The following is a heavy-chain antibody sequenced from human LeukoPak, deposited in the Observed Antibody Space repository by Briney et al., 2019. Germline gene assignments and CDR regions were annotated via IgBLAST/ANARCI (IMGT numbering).Heavy chain of an antibody. CDR1: GFTFSSYG. D-gene: IGHD3-3*01. CDR2: IRYDGGNK. V-gene: IGHV3-30*02. CDR3: AKDPDDLPI. J-gene: IGHJ3*02. Sequence: GGSLRLSCAAAGFTFSSYGMHWVRQAPGKGLEWVAFIRYDGGNKYYADSVKGRFTISRDNSKNTLYLQMNSLRAEDTAVYYCAKDPDDLPIWGQGTMVTVSS.